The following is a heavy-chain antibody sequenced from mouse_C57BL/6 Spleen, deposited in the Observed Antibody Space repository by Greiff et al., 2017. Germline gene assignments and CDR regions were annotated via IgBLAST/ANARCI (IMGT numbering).Heavy chain of an antibody. D-gene: IGHD2-4*01. CDR3: ARGYDSSWFAY. CDR1: GYTFTSYW. CDR2: IDPSDSYT. J-gene: IGHJ3*01. V-gene: IGHV1-69*01. Sequence: HVKQPGAELVMPGASVKLSCKASGYTFTSYWMHWVKQRPGQGLEWIGEIDPSDSYTNYNQKFKGKSTLTVDKSSSTAYMQLSSLTSEDSAVYYCARGYDSSWFAYWGQGTLVTVSA.